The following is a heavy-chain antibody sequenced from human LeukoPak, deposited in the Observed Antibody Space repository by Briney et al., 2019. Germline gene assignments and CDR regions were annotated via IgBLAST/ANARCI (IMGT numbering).Heavy chain of an antibody. J-gene: IGHJ3*02. D-gene: IGHD2-15*01. Sequence: PSETLSLTCAVSGYSISSGYYWGWIRQPPGKRLEWIGSIYHSGSTYYNPSLKSRVTISVDTSKNQFSLKLSSVTAADTAVYYRARHGESVVVVAAMGAFDIWGQGTMVTVSS. CDR2: IYHSGST. CDR3: ARHGESVVVVAAMGAFDI. V-gene: IGHV4-38-2*01. CDR1: GYSISSGYY.